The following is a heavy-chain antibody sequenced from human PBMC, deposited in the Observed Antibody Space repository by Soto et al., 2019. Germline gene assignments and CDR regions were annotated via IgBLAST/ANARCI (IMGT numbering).Heavy chain of an antibody. V-gene: IGHV4-59*01. CDR3: ARDWGEGAYSSSLRSDYYGMDV. CDR2: IYYSGST. Sequence: PSETLSLTCAVSGGSIDNYYWSWIRQPPGKGLEWIGYIYYSGSTNYNPSLKSRVTTSLDTSKKQFSLKLSSVTAADTAVYYCARDWGEGAYSSSLRSDYYGMDVWGQGTTVTVSS. CDR1: GGSIDNYY. D-gene: IGHD6-6*01. J-gene: IGHJ6*02.